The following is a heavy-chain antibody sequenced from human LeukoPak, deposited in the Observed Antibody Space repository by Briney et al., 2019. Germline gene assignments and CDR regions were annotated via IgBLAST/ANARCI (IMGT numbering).Heavy chain of an antibody. J-gene: IGHJ5*02. Sequence: SETLSLTCTVSGGSISSSSYYWGWIRQPPGKGLEWIGSIYYSGSTYYNPSLKSRVTISVDTSKNQFSLKLSSATAADTAVYYGVTLGYCSSTSCYANWFDPWGQGTLVTVSS. CDR3: VTLGYCSSTSCYANWFDP. V-gene: IGHV4-39*01. D-gene: IGHD2-2*01. CDR1: GGSISSSSYY. CDR2: IYYSGST.